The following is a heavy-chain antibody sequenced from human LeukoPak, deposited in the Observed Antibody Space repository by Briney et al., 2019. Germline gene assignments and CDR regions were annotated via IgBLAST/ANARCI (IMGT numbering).Heavy chain of an antibody. CDR2: INHSGST. V-gene: IGHV4-34*01. Sequence: SETLSLTCAVYGGSFSGYYWSWIRQPPGKGLEWIGEINHSGSTNYNPSLKSRVTISVDTPKNQFSLKLSSVTAADTAVYYCARAPGGGYSYGYRFVAFDYWGQGTLVTVPS. CDR1: GGSFSGYY. CDR3: ARAPGGGYSYGYRFVAFDY. J-gene: IGHJ4*02. D-gene: IGHD5-18*01.